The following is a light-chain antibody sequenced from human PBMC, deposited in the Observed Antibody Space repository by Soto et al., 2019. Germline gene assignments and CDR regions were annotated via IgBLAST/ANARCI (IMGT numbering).Light chain of an antibody. CDR3: QDSSTSPWP. CDR1: QSVTSTY. Sequence: TQSPGTLSLSPGERATLSCRAVQSVTSTYIAWYQQKPGQAPRLLIYATSFRATGIPDRFRGSGSGTDFTLTISSLEPEDSAVYYCQDSSTSPWPFGQGTKVEIK. V-gene: IGKV3-20*01. CDR2: ATS. J-gene: IGKJ1*01.